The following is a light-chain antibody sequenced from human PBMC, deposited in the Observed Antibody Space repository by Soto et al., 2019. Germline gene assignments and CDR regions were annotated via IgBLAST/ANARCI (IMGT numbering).Light chain of an antibody. V-gene: IGKV3-11*01. CDR3: QQRSNWPPT. J-gene: IGKJ1*01. CDR2: ESS. CDR1: QNVATY. Sequence: EIVLTQSPATLSLSPGERATLSCRASQNVATYLDWYHQKPGQAPRLLIYESSNRATGIAARFSVSGSGTDFNLAISSLEPEDLAVYYGQQRSNWPPTFGQGTKVDSK.